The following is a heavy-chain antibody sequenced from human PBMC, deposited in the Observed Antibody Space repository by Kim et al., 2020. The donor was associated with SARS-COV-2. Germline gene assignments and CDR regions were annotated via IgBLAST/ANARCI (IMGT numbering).Heavy chain of an antibody. CDR1: GFTFSSYG. J-gene: IGHJ6*02. CDR3: AKKNSPGNYVLRYFDWGYYGMDV. Sequence: GGSLRLSCAASGFTFSSYGMHWVRQAPGKGLEWVAVISYDGSNKYYADSVKGRFTISRDNSKNTLYLQMNSLRAEDTAVYYCAKKNSPGNYVLRYFDWGYYGMDVWGQGTTVTVSS. CDR2: ISYDGSNK. D-gene: IGHD3-9*01. V-gene: IGHV3-30*18.